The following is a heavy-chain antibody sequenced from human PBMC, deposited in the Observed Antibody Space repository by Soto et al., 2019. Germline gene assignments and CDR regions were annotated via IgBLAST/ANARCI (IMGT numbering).Heavy chain of an antibody. CDR3: TREVSVVFDY. CDR2: IDSDGSST. D-gene: IGHD6-25*01. J-gene: IGHJ4*02. Sequence: EAQLVESGGGLVQPGGSLRLSCTASGLTFSNYWVHWVRQTPGKGLVWVSRIDSDGSSTSYADSVKGRFTISRDNAKNTLYLQMNSLRAEDTAVYYCTREVSVVFDYWGQGTLVTVSS. V-gene: IGHV3-74*01. CDR1: GLTFSNYW.